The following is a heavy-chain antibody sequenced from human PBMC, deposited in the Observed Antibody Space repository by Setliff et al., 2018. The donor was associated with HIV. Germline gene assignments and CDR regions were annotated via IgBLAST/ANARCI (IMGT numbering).Heavy chain of an antibody. V-gene: IGHV4-39*07. Sequence: SXXLSLTCSVSGDSIFXXXXDWGGIRQPRGKRLEWIGSIYYSGSTXYNPSLKSRVTISVDTSKTQFSLKLRSVTAAAPAVSLXARRSDWFDPWGQGTLVTVSS. CDR3: ARRSDWFDP. J-gene: IGHJ5*02. CDR1: GDSIFXXXXD. CDR2: IYYSGST.